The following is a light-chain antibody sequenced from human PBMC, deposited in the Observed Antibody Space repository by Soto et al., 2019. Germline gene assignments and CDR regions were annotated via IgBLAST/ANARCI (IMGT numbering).Light chain of an antibody. V-gene: IGKV3-15*01. CDR3: QHYSNWPPT. Sequence: EMVMTQSPATLSVTTGERVTLSCRASESVHRNLAWYQQKPGQGPSLLIYYASTRATGVPDRFTGSGSGTEFTLTISSLQFEDFGVYHCQHYSNWPPTFGPGTKVEIK. CDR2: YAS. J-gene: IGKJ3*01. CDR1: ESVHRN.